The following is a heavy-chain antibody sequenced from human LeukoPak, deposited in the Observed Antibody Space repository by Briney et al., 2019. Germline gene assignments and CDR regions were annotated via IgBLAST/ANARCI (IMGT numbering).Heavy chain of an antibody. D-gene: IGHD3-3*01. CDR2: ISGSGGST. J-gene: IGHJ4*02. Sequence: GGSLRLSCAASGFTFSSYAMSWVRQAPGKGLEWVSAISGSGGSTYYADSVKGRFTISRDNSKNTLYLQMNSLRAEDTAVYYCAKGGGRYDFWSGYLDYWGQGTLVTVSS. V-gene: IGHV3-23*01. CDR1: GFTFSSYA. CDR3: AKGGGRYDFWSGYLDY.